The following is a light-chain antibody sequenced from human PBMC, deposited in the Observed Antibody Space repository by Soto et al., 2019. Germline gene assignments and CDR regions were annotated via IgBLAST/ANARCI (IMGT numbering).Light chain of an antibody. Sequence: QTVVTQEPSFSVSPGGTVTLPCGLSSGSVYTSYYPSWYQQTPGQAPRTLIYSTNTRSSGVPDRFSGSILGNKAALTITGAQADDESDYYCVLYMGRGTHVVFGGGTKLTVL. CDR1: SGSVYTSYY. CDR2: STN. CDR3: VLYMGRGTHVV. J-gene: IGLJ2*01. V-gene: IGLV8-61*01.